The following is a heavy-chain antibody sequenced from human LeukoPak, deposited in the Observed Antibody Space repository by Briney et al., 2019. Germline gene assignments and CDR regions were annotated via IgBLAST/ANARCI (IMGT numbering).Heavy chain of an antibody. V-gene: IGHV4-4*09. J-gene: IGHJ6*03. CDR1: GGSICSYY. CDR2: VYNSGIT. CDR3: ARLGGSYYDPSSYQSPYYYYYMDV. Sequence: SETLSLTCSVSGGSICSYYWSCMRQPPGEGLEWIINVYNSGITNSNPSLKSRLTISLDTSKNQSSLKLSSVTAADTAVYYCARLGGSYYDPSSYQSPYYYYYMDVWGKGTTVTVSS. D-gene: IGHD3-22*01.